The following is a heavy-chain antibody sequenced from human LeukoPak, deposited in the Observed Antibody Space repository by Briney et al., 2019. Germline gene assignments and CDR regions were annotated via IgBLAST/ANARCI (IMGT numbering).Heavy chain of an antibody. Sequence: GGSLRHSCAASGFTFSSYETNWVRQAPGKGLEWVSYISSSGSTIYYADSVKDRFTISRDNAKNSLYLQMNSLRAEDTALYYCAKAGGGRAYYYYMDVWGKGTTVTISS. J-gene: IGHJ6*03. CDR1: GFTFSSYE. V-gene: IGHV3-48*03. D-gene: IGHD2-15*01. CDR3: AKAGGGRAYYYYMDV. CDR2: ISSSGSTI.